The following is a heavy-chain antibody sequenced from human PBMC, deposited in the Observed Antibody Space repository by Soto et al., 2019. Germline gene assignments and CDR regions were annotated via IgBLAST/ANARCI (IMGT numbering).Heavy chain of an antibody. CDR3: ADGWGSYLSDPFDY. D-gene: IGHD3-10*01. CDR1: GGTFSSYA. CDR2: IIPIFGTA. J-gene: IGHJ4*02. Sequence: ASVKVSCKASGGTFSSYAISWVRQAPGQGREWMGGIIPIFGTANYAQKFQGRVTITADESTSTVYMELSSLRSEDTAVYYCADGWGSYLSDPFDYWGQGTLVTVSS. V-gene: IGHV1-69*13.